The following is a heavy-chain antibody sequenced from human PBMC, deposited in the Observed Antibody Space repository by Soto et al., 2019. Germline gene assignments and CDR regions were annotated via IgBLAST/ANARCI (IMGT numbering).Heavy chain of an antibody. CDR3: TTKKWFGELLYHF. J-gene: IGHJ4*02. Sequence: KPGGSLRLSCAASGFSFSNAWMSWVRQAPGKGLEWVGRIKSKTDGGATDYAAPVKGRFTISRDDSKNTLYVQMNSLKTEDTAVYYCTTKKWFGELLYHFWGQGTLVTVSS. CDR2: IKSKTDGGAT. V-gene: IGHV3-15*01. D-gene: IGHD3-10*01. CDR1: GFSFSNAW.